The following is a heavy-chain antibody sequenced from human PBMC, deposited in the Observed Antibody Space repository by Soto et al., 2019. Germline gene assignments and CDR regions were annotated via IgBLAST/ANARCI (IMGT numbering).Heavy chain of an antibody. CDR1: GFTFTSYW. V-gene: IGHV3-7*01. Sequence: GGSLRLSCAASGFTFTSYWMYWVRQAPGKGLEWVANIKPDGSDKYYMDSVKGRFTISRDNAKNSRFLQMNSLRDEDTAVYYCARPNAAGWSIYYIDVWGKGTTVTVSS. D-gene: IGHD6-19*01. CDR2: IKPDGSDK. CDR3: ARPNAAGWSIYYIDV. J-gene: IGHJ6*03.